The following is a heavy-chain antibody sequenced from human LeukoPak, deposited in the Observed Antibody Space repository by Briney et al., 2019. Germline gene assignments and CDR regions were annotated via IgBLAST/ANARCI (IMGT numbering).Heavy chain of an antibody. CDR3: ARGIVVVGGYYYYMDV. Sequence: GASVKVSCKASGYTFTSYDINWVRQATGQGLEWMGWMNPNSGNTGYAQKFQGRVTITRNTSISTAYMELSSLRSEDTAVYYCARGIVVVGGYYYYMDVWGKGTTVTVSS. CDR2: MNPNSGNT. D-gene: IGHD2-2*01. CDR1: GYTFTSYD. V-gene: IGHV1-8*03. J-gene: IGHJ6*03.